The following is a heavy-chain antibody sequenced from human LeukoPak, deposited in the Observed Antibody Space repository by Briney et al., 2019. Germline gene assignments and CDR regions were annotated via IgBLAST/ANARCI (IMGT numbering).Heavy chain of an antibody. Sequence: ASVTVSCKASGYTFTSYDINWVRQAPGQGLEWMGWMNPNSGNTGYAQKFQGRVTMTRNTSISTAYMELSSLRSEDTAVYYCARWSGSTEGFDYWGQGTLVTVSS. CDR2: MNPNSGNT. D-gene: IGHD2-15*01. CDR3: ARWSGSTEGFDY. V-gene: IGHV1-8*01. J-gene: IGHJ4*02. CDR1: GYTFTSYD.